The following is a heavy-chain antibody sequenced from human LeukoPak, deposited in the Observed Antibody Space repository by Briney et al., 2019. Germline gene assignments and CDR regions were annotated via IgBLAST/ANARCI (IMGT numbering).Heavy chain of an antibody. CDR1: GYSFNGYW. CDR2: IYPADSDT. D-gene: IGHD6-13*01. CDR3: ARQASSWRFDN. Sequence: GESLKISCRGSGYSFNGYWIGWVRQMPGKGLEWMGIIYPADSDTRYSPSFQGQVTLSVDKSISTAYLQWSSLKASDTAMYYCARQASSWRFDNWGQGTLVTVSS. V-gene: IGHV5-51*01. J-gene: IGHJ4*02.